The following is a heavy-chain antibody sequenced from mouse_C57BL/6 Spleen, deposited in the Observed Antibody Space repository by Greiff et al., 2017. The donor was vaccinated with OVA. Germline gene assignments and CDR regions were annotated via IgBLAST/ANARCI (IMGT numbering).Heavy chain of an antibody. J-gene: IGHJ4*01. CDR2: IYPGDGDT. Sequence: VQLQQSGPELVKPGASVKISCKASGYAFSSSWMNWVKQRPGKGLEWIGRIYPGDGDTNYNGKFKGKATLTADKSSSTAYMQLSSLTSEDSAVYFCARWGGNYNYAMDYWGQGTSVTVSS. D-gene: IGHD2-1*01. CDR1: GYAFSSSW. V-gene: IGHV1-82*01. CDR3: ARWGGNYNYAMDY.